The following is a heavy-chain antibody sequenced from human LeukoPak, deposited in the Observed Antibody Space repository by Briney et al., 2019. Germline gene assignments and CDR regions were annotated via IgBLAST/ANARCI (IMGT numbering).Heavy chain of an antibody. V-gene: IGHV1-58*01. CDR1: GFTFTTSA. J-gene: IGHJ3*02. Sequence: SVKVSCKASGFTFTTSAVQWVRQARGQRLEWIGRIVVGSGNTDHAQKFQGGLTITRDISTSTAYMELSGLTSDDTAVYYCAAVPNANAWYWDDAFDIWGQGTMVTVSS. D-gene: IGHD2-8*02. CDR2: IVVGSGNT. CDR3: AAVPNANAWYWDDAFDI.